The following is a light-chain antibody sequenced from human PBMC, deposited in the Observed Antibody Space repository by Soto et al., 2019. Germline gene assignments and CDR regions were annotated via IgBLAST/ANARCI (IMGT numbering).Light chain of an antibody. CDR2: GAS. J-gene: IGKJ1*01. CDR3: QQYDSSPQT. Sequence: EIVLTKSPGTLALSPGERATLSCRASQSVSSSYLAWYQQNPGQAPRLLIYGASSSATGIPDRFSGSGSGTDFTLTISRLEPEDCAVYYCQQYDSSPQTFGRGTNVEI. V-gene: IGKV3-20*01. CDR1: QSVSSSY.